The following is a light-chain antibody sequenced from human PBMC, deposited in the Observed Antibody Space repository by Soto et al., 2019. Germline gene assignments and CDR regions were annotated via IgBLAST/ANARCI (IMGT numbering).Light chain of an antibody. Sequence: QSVLTQPPSVSGAPGQRVTISCTGSSSNIGAGYDVHWYQQLPGTAPKLLIYGNSNRPSGVPDRFYGSKSGTSASLAITGLQAEDEADYYCQSCDGSLSAVVFGGGTKLTVL. J-gene: IGLJ2*01. V-gene: IGLV1-40*01. CDR3: QSCDGSLSAVV. CDR2: GNS. CDR1: SSNIGAGYD.